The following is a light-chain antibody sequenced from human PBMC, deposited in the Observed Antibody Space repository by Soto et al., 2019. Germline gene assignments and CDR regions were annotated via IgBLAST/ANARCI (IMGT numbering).Light chain of an antibody. CDR2: GAS. Sequence: EIVMTQYPATLSVSPGERATLSCRASQSVSSNLAWYHQKPGQAPRLLIYGASTSATVITARISGIGSGTACTLTISRLQAEDFAVYYCQHYDNWPRTFGKGTKVEIK. CDR1: QSVSSN. V-gene: IGKV3-15*01. J-gene: IGKJ1*01. CDR3: QHYDNWPRT.